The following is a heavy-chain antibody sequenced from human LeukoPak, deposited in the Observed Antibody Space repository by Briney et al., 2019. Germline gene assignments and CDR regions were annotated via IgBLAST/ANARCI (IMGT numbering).Heavy chain of an antibody. CDR3: AKISGSGSYQIDY. V-gene: IGHV3-9*01. CDR1: GFTFDDYA. Sequence: GGSLRLSCAASGFTFDDYAMHWVRHAPGKGLEWVSGISWNSGSIGYADSVKGRFTISRDNSKNTLYLQMNSLRAEDTAVYYCAKISGSGSYQIDYWGQGTLVTVSS. J-gene: IGHJ4*02. CDR2: ISWNSGSI. D-gene: IGHD3-10*01.